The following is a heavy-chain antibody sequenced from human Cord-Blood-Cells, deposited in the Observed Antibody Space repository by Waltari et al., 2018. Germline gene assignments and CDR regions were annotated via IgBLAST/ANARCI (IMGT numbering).Heavy chain of an antibody. V-gene: IGHV1-46*01. J-gene: IGHJ6*03. D-gene: IGHD2-8*01. Sequence: QVQLVQSGAEVKKPGASVKVSCKASGYTFTSYYMHWVRQAPGQGLEWMGISNPSCASTSYAQKFPGRVNMTRDTSTSTVYMELSSLRSEDTAVYYCARDRRSLYDYYYYYMDVWGKGTTVTVSS. CDR2: SNPSCAST. CDR3: ARDRRSLYDYYYYYMDV. CDR1: GYTFTSYY.